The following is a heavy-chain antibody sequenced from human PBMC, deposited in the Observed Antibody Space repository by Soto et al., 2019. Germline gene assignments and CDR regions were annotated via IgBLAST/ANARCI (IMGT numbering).Heavy chain of an antibody. Sequence: HLVQSGPEVKKPGASITVSCKTSGDTFTNFGLSWVRQAPGQGLEWMGWIATYNSNRNYAQKFQGRLTLTTDTSTSTAYMELKSLRYDDTAVYYCATVLRGVVNWFDPWGQGTLFTVSS. CDR3: ATVLRGVVNWFDP. J-gene: IGHJ5*02. CDR2: IATYNSNR. D-gene: IGHD3-10*01. CDR1: GDTFTNFG. V-gene: IGHV1-18*01.